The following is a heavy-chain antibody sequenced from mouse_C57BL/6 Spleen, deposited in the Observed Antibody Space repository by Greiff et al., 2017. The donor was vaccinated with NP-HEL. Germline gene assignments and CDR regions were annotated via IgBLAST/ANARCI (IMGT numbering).Heavy chain of an antibody. CDR2: ISSGSSTI. J-gene: IGHJ2*01. V-gene: IGHV5-17*01. CDR1: GFTFSDYG. D-gene: IGHD2-10*02. CDR3: ARGYDYYFDY. Sequence: EVKVVESGGGLVKPGGSLKLSCAASGFTFSDYGMHWVRQAPEQGLEWVAYISSGSSTIHYADTVKGRFTISRDNAKNTLFLQMTSLRSEDTAMYYCARGYDYYFDYWGQGTTLTVSS.